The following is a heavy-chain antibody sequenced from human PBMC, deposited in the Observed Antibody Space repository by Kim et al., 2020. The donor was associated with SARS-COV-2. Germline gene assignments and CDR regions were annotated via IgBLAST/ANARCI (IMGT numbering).Heavy chain of an antibody. V-gene: IGHV1-18*04. D-gene: IGHD2-2*01. CDR1: GYTFTSYG. CDR2: ISAYNGNT. CDR3: AREKREVVPAATGWFDP. J-gene: IGHJ5*02. Sequence: ASVKVSCKASGYTFTSYGISWVRQAPGQGLEWMGWISAYNGNTNYAQKLQGRVIMTTDTSTSTAYMELRSLRSDDTAVYYCAREKREVVPAATGWFDPWGQGTLVTVSS.